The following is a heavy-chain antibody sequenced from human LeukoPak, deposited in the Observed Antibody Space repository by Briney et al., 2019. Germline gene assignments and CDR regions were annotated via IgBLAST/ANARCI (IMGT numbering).Heavy chain of an antibody. CDR3: ARGGHCTATSCSNYDGMDV. D-gene: IGHD2-2*01. Sequence: GGSLRLSCAASGFTFSNYGMHWVRQAPGKGLEWVAATWYDGSNKYYADSVKGRFTISRDNSKNTLYLQMNSLRAEDTAVYFCARGGHCTATSCSNYDGMDVWGQGTTLTVSS. CDR1: GFTFSNYG. V-gene: IGHV3-33*01. J-gene: IGHJ6*02. CDR2: TWYDGSNK.